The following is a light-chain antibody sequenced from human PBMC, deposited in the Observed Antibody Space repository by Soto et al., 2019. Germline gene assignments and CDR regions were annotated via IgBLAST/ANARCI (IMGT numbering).Light chain of an antibody. V-gene: IGKV1-39*01. J-gene: IGKJ1*01. Sequence: IQMTQSPSSLSASVGDRFTITCRASQSISSYLNWYQQKPXKAPKLLIYAASSLQSGVPSRFSGSESGTDFTLTISGLQHEDFATYYCQQSYSTHPWTFGQGTKVDIK. CDR1: QSISSY. CDR3: QQSYSTHPWT. CDR2: AAS.